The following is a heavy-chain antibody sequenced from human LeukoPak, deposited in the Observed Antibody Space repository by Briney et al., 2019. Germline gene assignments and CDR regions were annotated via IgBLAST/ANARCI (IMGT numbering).Heavy chain of an antibody. J-gene: IGHJ4*02. Sequence: GGSLRLSCAASGFTFSSYSMNWVRQAPGKGLEWVSSISSSSSYIYYADSVKGRFTISRDNAKNSLYLQMNSLRAEDTAVNYCARDVTNIVATDYWGQGTLVTVSS. CDR1: GFTFSSYS. CDR3: ARDVTNIVATDY. V-gene: IGHV3-21*01. D-gene: IGHD5-12*01. CDR2: ISSSSSYI.